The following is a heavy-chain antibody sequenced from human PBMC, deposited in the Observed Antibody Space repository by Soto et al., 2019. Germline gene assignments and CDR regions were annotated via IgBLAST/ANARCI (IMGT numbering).Heavy chain of an antibody. J-gene: IGHJ4*02. CDR2: ISYDGSNK. CDR1: GFTFSSYA. Sequence: GGSLRLSCAASGFTFSSYAMHWVRQAPGKGLEWVAVISYDGSNKYYADSVEGRFTISRDNSKNTLYLQMNSLRAEDTAVYYCARGDPAVDGPYDYWGQGTLVTVSS. V-gene: IGHV3-30-3*01. CDR3: ARGDPAVDGPYDY. D-gene: IGHD6-19*01.